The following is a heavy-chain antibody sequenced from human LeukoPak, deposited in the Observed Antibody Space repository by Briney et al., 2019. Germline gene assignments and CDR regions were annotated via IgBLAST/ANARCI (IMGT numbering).Heavy chain of an antibody. CDR2: IYYSGST. CDR1: GGSISSSSYY. D-gene: IGHD1-26*01. V-gene: IGHV4-39*01. CDR3: ARLYPVYSGSYPPRNY. J-gene: IGHJ4*02. Sequence: PSETLSLTCIVSGGSISSSSYYWGWIRQPPGKGLEWIGSIYYSGSTYYNPSLKSRVTISVDTSKNQFSLKLSSVTAADTAVYYCARLYPVYSGSYPPRNYWGQGTLVTVSS.